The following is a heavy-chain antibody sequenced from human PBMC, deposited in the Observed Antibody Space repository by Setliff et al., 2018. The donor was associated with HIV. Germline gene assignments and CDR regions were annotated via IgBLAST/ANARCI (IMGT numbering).Heavy chain of an antibody. Sequence: SETLSLTCAVYGGSFSGYFWSWIRQSPGKGLQWIGEINHSGSTTYNPSLKSRVTISVDTSKNQFSLNLNSATAADTAVYYCTRGPGGTVPKPLEAFDVWGRGAVVTVSS. D-gene: IGHD1-7*01. CDR2: INHSGST. CDR1: GGSFSGYF. J-gene: IGHJ3*01. V-gene: IGHV4-34*01. CDR3: TRGPGGTVPKPLEAFDV.